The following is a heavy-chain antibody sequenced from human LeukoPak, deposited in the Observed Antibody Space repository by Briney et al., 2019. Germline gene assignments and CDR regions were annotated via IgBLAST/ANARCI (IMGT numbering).Heavy chain of an antibody. CDR3: ARDSPRLSGWLGHFDY. D-gene: IGHD6-19*01. J-gene: IGHJ4*02. CDR2: ISSDGSSK. Sequence: GGSLRLSCAASGFTFRSYGMHWVRQAPGKGLEWVAVISSDGSSKNYADSMKGQFTISRDNSKNTLSLQMNNLRAEDTAVDYCARDSPRLSGWLGHFDYWGQGTLVTVSS. V-gene: IGHV3-30*03. CDR1: GFTFRSYG.